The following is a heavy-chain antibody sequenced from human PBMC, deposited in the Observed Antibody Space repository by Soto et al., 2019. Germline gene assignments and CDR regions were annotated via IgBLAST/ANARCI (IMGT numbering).Heavy chain of an antibody. CDR1: GGSISSRSYY. J-gene: IGHJ4*02. CDR3: ARHKDTSSRYLLPDF. Sequence: SETLSLTCTVSGGSISSRSYYWGWIRQPPGNGLEWIGSIYYSGNAYYNPSLKSRVAVSVDTSKNQFSLKVTSVTATDTAVYYCARHKDTSSRYLLPDFWGQGTLVTVSS. D-gene: IGHD6-13*01. CDR2: IYYSGNA. V-gene: IGHV4-39*01.